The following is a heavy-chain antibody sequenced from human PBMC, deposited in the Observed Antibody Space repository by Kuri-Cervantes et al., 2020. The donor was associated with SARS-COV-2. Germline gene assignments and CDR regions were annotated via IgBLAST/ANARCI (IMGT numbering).Heavy chain of an antibody. CDR3: ARGFGWTTVTTELDY. CDR2: IYPGDSDT. V-gene: IGHV5-51*01. Sequence: KVSCKGSGYSFTSYWIGWVRQMPGKGLEWMGIIYPGDSDTRYSPSFQGQVTISADKSISTAYLQGSSLKASDTAMYYCARGFGWTTVTTELDYWGQGTLVTVSS. CDR1: GYSFTSYW. D-gene: IGHD4-11*01. J-gene: IGHJ4*02.